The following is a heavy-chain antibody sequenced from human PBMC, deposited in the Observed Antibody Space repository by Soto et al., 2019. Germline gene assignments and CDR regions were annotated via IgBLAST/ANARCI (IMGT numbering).Heavy chain of an antibody. D-gene: IGHD2-21*01. V-gene: IGHV1-2*04. J-gene: IGHJ6*02. CDR1: GYTFTGYY. CDR3: ARNVVAGDYYYGMDV. CDR2: INPNSGGT. Sequence: GPSVKVSCKASGYTFTGYYMHWVRQAPGQGLEWMGWINPNSGGTNYAQKFQGWVTMTRDTSISTAYMELSRLRSDDTAVYYCARNVVAGDYYYGMDVWGQGTTVTVSS.